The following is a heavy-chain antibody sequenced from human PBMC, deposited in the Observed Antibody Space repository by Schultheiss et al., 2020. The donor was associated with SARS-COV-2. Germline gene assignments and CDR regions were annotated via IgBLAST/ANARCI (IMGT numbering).Heavy chain of an antibody. CDR2: ISSSGSTI. D-gene: IGHD1-26*01. V-gene: IGHV3-48*03. CDR3: ARAGDTTPYLDY. CDR1: GFTFSSYA. J-gene: IGHJ4*02. Sequence: SCAASGFTFSSYAMHWVRQAPGKGLEWVSYISSSGSTIYYADSVKGRFTISRDNAKNSLYLQMNSLRAEDTAVYYCARAGDTTPYLDYWGQGTLVTVSS.